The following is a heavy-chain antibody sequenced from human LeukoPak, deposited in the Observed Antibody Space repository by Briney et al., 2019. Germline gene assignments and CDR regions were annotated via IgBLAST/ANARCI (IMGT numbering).Heavy chain of an antibody. CDR1: ELTFSTYA. D-gene: IGHD3-3*01. V-gene: IGHV3-23*01. CDR3: AKSGYRFFMGDTGNPFDF. J-gene: IGHJ3*01. CDR2: ISGSGDST. Sequence: PGGSLRLSCAASELTFSTYAMSWVRQAPGKGLEWVSAISGSGDSTYYADSVKGRFTISRDNSKNTLYLQMNSLRAEDTAVYYCAKSGYRFFMGDTGNPFDFRGQGTMVTVSS.